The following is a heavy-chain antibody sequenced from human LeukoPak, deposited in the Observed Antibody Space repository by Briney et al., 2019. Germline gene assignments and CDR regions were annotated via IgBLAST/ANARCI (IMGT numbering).Heavy chain of an antibody. CDR3: VRRGSKTYDFDY. CDR1: GFTFRSYG. D-gene: IGHD3-16*01. CDR2: IWSDGSQK. J-gene: IGHJ4*02. Sequence: GGSLRLSCADSGFTFRSYGMHWVRQAPGKGPEWVAVIWSDGSQKYYADSVKGRFTISRDNSKETLDLQTNSLRAEDTALYYCVRRGSKTYDFDYWGQGTLVIVSP. V-gene: IGHV3-33*08.